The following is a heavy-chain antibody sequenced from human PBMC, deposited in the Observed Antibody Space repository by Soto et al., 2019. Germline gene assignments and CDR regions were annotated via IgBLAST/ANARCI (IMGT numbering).Heavy chain of an antibody. CDR3: ARGGYYSGSESYSPPRYYGMDV. J-gene: IGHJ6*02. D-gene: IGHD3-10*01. V-gene: IGHV1-18*01. CDR2: ISDYNGNT. CDR1: GYIFHNYG. Sequence: ASVKVSCKTSGYIFHNYGISWVRQAPGRGLEWMGWISDYNGNTKYAQKFQGRVTMATDTSTRTAYMELRSLRSDDTAVYYCARGGYYSGSESYSPPRYYGMDVWGQGTTVTVSS.